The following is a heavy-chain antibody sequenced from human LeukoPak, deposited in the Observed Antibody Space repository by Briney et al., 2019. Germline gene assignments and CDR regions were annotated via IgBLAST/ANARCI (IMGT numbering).Heavy chain of an antibody. V-gene: IGHV3-48*04. CDR3: ASSSGHLDY. CDR1: GFTFSSYA. CDR2: ITGSSSTI. D-gene: IGHD6-19*01. J-gene: IGHJ4*02. Sequence: GGSLRLSCAASGFTFSSYAMSWVRQAPGKGLEWVSYITGSSSTIYYADSVKGRFTISRDNAKNSLYLQMNSLRAEDTAVYYCASSSGHLDYWGQGTLVTVSS.